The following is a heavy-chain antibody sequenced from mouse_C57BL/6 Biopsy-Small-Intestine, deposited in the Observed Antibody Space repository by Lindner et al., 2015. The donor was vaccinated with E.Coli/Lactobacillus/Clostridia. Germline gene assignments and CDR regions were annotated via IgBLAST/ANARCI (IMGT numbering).Heavy chain of an antibody. Sequence: EVQLQESGGGLVQPGGSMKLSCAASGFTFSDAWMDWVRQSPEKGLEWVAEIRNKANSHATYYAESVKGRFTISRDDSKSSVYLQMNSLRAEDTGIYYCTRQTGDYWGQGTTLTVSS. J-gene: IGHJ2*01. CDR2: IRNKANSHAT. V-gene: IGHV6-6*01. CDR3: TRQTGDY. D-gene: IGHD4-1*01. CDR1: GFTFSDAW.